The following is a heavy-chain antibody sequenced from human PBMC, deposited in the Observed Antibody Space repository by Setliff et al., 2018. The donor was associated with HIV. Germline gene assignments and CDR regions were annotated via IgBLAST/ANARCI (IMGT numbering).Heavy chain of an antibody. D-gene: IGHD3-3*01. CDR2: ISRTSSYI. CDR1: GFTFSSYS. CDR3: ARDSAAWVTELGILGY. J-gene: IGHJ4*02. Sequence: GGSLRLSCAASGFTFSSYSMNWVRQAPGKGLEWVSLISRTSSYIYYADSLKGRFTISRDNTRNTVYLQMTGLRLDDTAVYYCARDSAAWVTELGILGYWGQGTLVTVSS. V-gene: IGHV3-21*01.